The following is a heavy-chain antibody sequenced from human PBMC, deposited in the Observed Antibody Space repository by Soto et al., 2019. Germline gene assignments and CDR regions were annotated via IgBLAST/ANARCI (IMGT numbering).Heavy chain of an antibody. CDR2: INHSGST. CDR3: ARAWDIAAGYYYYMDV. D-gene: IGHD2-15*01. V-gene: IGHV4-34*01. Sequence: QVQLQQWGAGLLKPSETLSLTCAVYGGSFSGYFWSWIRQPPGKGLEWIGEINHSGSTKYNPSLTSRFTISVDTSKNQFSLKLSSVTAADTAVYYCARAWDIAAGYYYYMDVWGRGTTVTVAS. CDR1: GGSFSGYF. J-gene: IGHJ6*03.